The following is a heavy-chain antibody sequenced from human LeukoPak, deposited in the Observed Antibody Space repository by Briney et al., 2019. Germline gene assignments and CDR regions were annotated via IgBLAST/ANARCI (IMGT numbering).Heavy chain of an antibody. J-gene: IGHJ4*02. V-gene: IGHV3-48*03. Sequence: GGSLRLSCAASGFTFSIFEMNCVRHAPGEGPEWLSFISITGGTTHYAVSVKGPFTLSRDNAQSSLFLQMNNLRAEDTAVYYCGRLAAYYSVYWGQGTLVTVSS. CDR1: GFTFSIFE. CDR2: ISITGGTT. CDR3: GRLAAYYSVY.